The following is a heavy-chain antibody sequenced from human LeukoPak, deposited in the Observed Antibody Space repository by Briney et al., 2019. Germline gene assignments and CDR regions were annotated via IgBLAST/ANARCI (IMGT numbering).Heavy chain of an antibody. V-gene: IGHV3-48*03. Sequence: GGSLRLSCAASGFTFSSYEMNWVRQAPGKGLEWVSYISSSGSTIYYADSVKGRFTISRDNAKNSLYLQMNSLRAEDTALYYCARVESGYSDYFYYYMDVWGKGTTVTISS. CDR2: ISSSGSTI. CDR3: ARVESGYSDYFYYYMDV. J-gene: IGHJ6*03. CDR1: GFTFSSYE. D-gene: IGHD5-18*01.